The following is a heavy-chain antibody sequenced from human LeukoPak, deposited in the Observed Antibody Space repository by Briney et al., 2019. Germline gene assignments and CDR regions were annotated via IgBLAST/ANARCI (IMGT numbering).Heavy chain of an antibody. CDR3: LKDQGYCSSTNCYDPWDY. V-gene: IGHV3-64D*09. Sequence: PGGSLGLSCSASGFPFNSYAMHWVRQAPGKGLEHVSAISSNGGSTYYADSVKGRFTISRDNSKNTLYLQVSSLRAEDTAVYYRLKDQGYCSSTNCYDPWDYWGQGTLVTVSS. D-gene: IGHD2-2*01. CDR2: ISSNGGST. CDR1: GFPFNSYA. J-gene: IGHJ4*02.